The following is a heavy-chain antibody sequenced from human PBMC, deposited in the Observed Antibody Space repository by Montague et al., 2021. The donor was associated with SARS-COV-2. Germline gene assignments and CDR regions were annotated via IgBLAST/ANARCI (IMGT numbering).Heavy chain of an antibody. CDR2: TYYTSKWNN. V-gene: IGHV6-1*01. J-gene: IGHJ4*01. D-gene: IGHD2-21*01. Sequence: CAISGDSVSSIDAGWNWIRQSPSRGLEWLGSTYYTSKWNNDYTISVKSRISISPDTSKNQFSLQLKSVTPEDTAVYYCARRIVNSRYFDSWGQGILVTVSS. CDR3: ARRIVNSRYFDS. CDR1: GDSVSSIDAG.